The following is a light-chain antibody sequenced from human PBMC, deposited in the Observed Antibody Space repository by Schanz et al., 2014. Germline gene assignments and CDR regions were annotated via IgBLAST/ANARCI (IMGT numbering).Light chain of an antibody. J-gene: IGKJ3*01. CDR1: ESVSGY. CDR2: DAS. V-gene: IGKV3D-11*02. Sequence: EIVLTQSPATLSLSPGERATLTCRASESVSGYLAWYQQKPGQAPRLLIHDASNRATGIPARFSGSGAGTEFTLTISSLQSEDFAVYYCQQHGHSISFGPGTKVDIK. CDR3: QQHGHSIS.